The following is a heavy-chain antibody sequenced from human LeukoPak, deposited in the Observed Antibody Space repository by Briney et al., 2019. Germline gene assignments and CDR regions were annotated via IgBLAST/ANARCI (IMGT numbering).Heavy chain of an antibody. Sequence: SETLSLTCTLSGGSFNPRSDYWGWIRQPPGKGLGWIGSLSYSGDTYYNPSLRSRVTISVDTSKDQFSLKLTSVTAADTAVYFCAKYGNSGWVIDNWGQGTLVTVSS. CDR2: LSYSGDT. J-gene: IGHJ4*02. V-gene: IGHV4-39*01. CDR1: GGSFNPRSDY. CDR3: AKYGNSGWVIDN. D-gene: IGHD6-19*01.